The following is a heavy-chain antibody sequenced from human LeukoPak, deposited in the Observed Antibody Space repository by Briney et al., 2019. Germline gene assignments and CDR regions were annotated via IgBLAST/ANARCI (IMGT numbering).Heavy chain of an antibody. J-gene: IGHJ4*02. V-gene: IGHV3-23*01. Sequence: PGGSLRLSCAASGFTFSTYAMSWVRQAPGKGLEWVSVISGSGGTTYYADSVKGRFTITRDNSKNTLYLQMNSLRAEDTAVYYCAKDRGYCSSTSCYISPSDYWGQGTLVTVSS. CDR1: GFTFSTYA. CDR2: ISGSGGTT. D-gene: IGHD2-2*02. CDR3: AKDRGYCSSTSCYISPSDY.